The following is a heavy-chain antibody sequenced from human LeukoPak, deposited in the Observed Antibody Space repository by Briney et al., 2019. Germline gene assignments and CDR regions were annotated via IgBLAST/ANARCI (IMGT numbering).Heavy chain of an antibody. Sequence: SVKVSCEASGGTFSSYAISWVRQAPGQGLEWMGGIIPIFGTANYAQKFQGRVTITTDESTSTAYMELSSLRSEDTAVYYCARIAVAGRRHYYYYYYMDVWGKGTTVTVSS. CDR3: ARIAVAGRRHYYYYYYMDV. D-gene: IGHD6-19*01. V-gene: IGHV1-69*05. J-gene: IGHJ6*03. CDR2: IIPIFGTA. CDR1: GGTFSSYA.